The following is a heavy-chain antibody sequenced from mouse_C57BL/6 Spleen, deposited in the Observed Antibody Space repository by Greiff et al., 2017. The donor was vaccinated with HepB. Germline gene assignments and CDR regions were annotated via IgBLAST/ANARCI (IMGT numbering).Heavy chain of an antibody. J-gene: IGHJ3*01. V-gene: IGHV5-17*01. CDR3: ANYYGSSYEGFAY. D-gene: IGHD1-1*01. CDR2: ISSGSSTI. CDR1: GFTFSDYG. Sequence: EVKLVESGGGLVKPGGSLKLSCAASGFTFSDYGMHWVRQAPEKGLEWVAYISSGSSTIYYADTVKGRFTISRDNAKNTLFLQMTSLRSEDTAMYYCANYYGSSYEGFAYWGQGTLVTVSA.